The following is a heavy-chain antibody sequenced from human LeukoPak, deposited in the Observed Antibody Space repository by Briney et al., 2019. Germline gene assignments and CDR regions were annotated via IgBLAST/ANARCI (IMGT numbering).Heavy chain of an antibody. CDR3: AKDLETEAAGNGFLTDY. Sequence: ASVKVSCKASGYTFTGYYMHWVRQAPGQGLEWMGIINPSGGSTSYAQKFQGRVTMTRDTSTSTVYMELSSLRSEDTAVYYCAKDLETEAAGNGFLTDYWGQGTLVTVSS. V-gene: IGHV1-46*01. D-gene: IGHD6-13*01. CDR1: GYTFTGYY. CDR2: INPSGGST. J-gene: IGHJ4*02.